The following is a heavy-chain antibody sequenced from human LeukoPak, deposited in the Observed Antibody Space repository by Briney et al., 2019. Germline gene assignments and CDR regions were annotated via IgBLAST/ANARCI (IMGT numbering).Heavy chain of an antibody. J-gene: IGHJ4*02. CDR3: ARGPSLRFLEWDKKYYFDY. CDR2: IYYSGST. CDR1: GGSISSGGYY. Sequence: SQTLSLTCTVSGGSISSGGYYWSWIRQHPGKGLEWIGYIYYSGSTYYNPSLKSRVTISVDTSKNQFSLKLSSVTAADTAVYYCARGPSLRFLEWDKKYYFDYWGQGTLVTVSS. V-gene: IGHV4-31*03. D-gene: IGHD3-3*01.